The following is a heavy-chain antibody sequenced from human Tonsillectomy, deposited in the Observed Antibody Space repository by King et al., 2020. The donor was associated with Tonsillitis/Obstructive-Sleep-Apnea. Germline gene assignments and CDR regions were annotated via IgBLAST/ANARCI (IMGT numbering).Heavy chain of an antibody. CDR2: IKQDGSEK. CDR1: GFTFSNYW. Sequence: VQLVESGGGLVQPGGSLRLSCAASGFTFSNYWMSWVHQAPGEGLEWVANIKQDGSEKYYVDSVKGRFTISRDNAKNSLYLQMNSLRAEDTAVYYCARDSEIDYGGGDYWGQGTLVTVSS. D-gene: IGHD4-23*01. V-gene: IGHV3-7*01. J-gene: IGHJ4*02. CDR3: ARDSEIDYGGGDY.